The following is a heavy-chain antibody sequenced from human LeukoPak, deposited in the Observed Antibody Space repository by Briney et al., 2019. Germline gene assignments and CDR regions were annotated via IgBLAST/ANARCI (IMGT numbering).Heavy chain of an antibody. D-gene: IGHD3-10*01. CDR1: GGSISSSTSY. CDR2: IYYSGST. V-gene: IGHV4-39*01. CDR3: ARRHITMVRGVIIDGPDY. J-gene: IGHJ4*02. Sequence: PSETLSLTCSVSGGSISSSTSYWGWIRQPPGKGLEWIGTIYYSGSTHYNPSLKSRVTISVDTSKNQFSLKLSSVTAADTAVYYCARRHITMVRGVIIDGPDYWGQGTLVTVSS.